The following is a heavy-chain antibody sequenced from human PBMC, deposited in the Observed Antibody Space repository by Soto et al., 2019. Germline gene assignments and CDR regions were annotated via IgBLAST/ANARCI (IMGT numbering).Heavy chain of an antibody. Sequence: QFQRVESGEAWAQLGKSRKLPLQLSKSILIGNAMHGVRRAPGRGREWGAVIRFDGSNIHYADSVKGRFTISRDNSKNTLYLQMDSLRAEDTAVYYCARDGVGGTVFFGYLDYWGQGALVTVSS. CDR2: IRFDGSNI. CDR1: KSILIGNA. CDR3: ARDGVGGTVFFGYLDY. D-gene: IGHD1-26*01. J-gene: IGHJ4*02. V-gene: IGHV3-33*01.